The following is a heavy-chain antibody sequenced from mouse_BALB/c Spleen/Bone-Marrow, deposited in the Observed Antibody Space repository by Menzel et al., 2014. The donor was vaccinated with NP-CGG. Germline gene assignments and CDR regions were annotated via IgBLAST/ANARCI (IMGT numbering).Heavy chain of an antibody. CDR2: ISSGGSYT. V-gene: IGHV5-9-3*01. Sequence: EVKLVESGGGLVKPGGSLKLSCAASGFTFSSYAMSWVRQTPEKRLEWVATISSGGSYTYYPDSVKGRFTISRDNAKNTLYLQMSSLRSEDTAMYYCARHETTVVATDAMDYWGQGTSVTVSS. CDR1: GFTFSSYA. J-gene: IGHJ4*01. D-gene: IGHD1-1*01. CDR3: ARHETTVVATDAMDY.